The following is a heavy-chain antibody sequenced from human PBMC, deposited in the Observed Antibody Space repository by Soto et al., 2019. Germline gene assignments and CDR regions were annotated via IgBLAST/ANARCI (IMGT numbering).Heavy chain of an antibody. Sequence: GGSLRLSCAASGFTFSSYAMSWVRQAPGKGLEWVSAISDSGGSTYYADSMKGRFTISRDNSKNTLYLQMNSLRAEDTAVYYCAKASSGSYYDYFDYWGQGTLVTVSS. D-gene: IGHD1-26*01. J-gene: IGHJ4*02. CDR3: AKASSGSYYDYFDY. CDR1: GFTFSSYA. V-gene: IGHV3-23*01. CDR2: ISDSGGST.